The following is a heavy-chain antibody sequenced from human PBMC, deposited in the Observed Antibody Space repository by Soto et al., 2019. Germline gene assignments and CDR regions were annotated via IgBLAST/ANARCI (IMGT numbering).Heavy chain of an antibody. D-gene: IGHD1-26*01. J-gene: IGHJ6*02. CDR2: ISYDGSNK. Sequence: GGSLRLSCAASGFTFSSYAMHWVRQAPGKELEWVAVISYDGSNKYYADSVKGRFTISRDNSKNTLYLQMNSLRAEDTAVYHCAWDESGSYYYYYYGMDVWGQGTTVTVS. V-gene: IGHV3-30-3*01. CDR3: AWDESGSYYYYYYGMDV. CDR1: GFTFSSYA.